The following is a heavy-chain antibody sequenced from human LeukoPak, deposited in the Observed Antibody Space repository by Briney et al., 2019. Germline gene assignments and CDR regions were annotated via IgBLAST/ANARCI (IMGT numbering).Heavy chain of an antibody. CDR3: ARDYCSGGSCYDFDY. CDR2: IWYDGSNK. D-gene: IGHD2-15*01. Sequence: GGSLRLSCAASGFTFSSYGMHWVRQAPGKGLEWVAVIWYDGSNKYYADSVKGRFTISRDNSKNTLYLQMNGLRAEDTAVYYCARDYCSGGSCYDFDYWGQGTLVTVSS. V-gene: IGHV3-33*01. CDR1: GFTFSSYG. J-gene: IGHJ4*02.